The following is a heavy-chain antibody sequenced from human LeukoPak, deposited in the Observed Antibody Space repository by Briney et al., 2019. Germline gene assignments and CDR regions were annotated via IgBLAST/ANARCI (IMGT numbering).Heavy chain of an antibody. CDR3: ARVEMATILSSGRFDI. CDR2: IIPIFGTA. CDR1: GGTFSSYA. V-gene: IGHV1-69*05. Sequence: GASVKVSCKASGGTFSSYAISWVRQAPGQGLEWMGGIIPIFGTANYAQKFQGRVTMTRDMSTSTVYMELSSLRSEDTAVYYCARVEMATILSSGRFDIWGQGTMVTVSS. D-gene: IGHD5-24*01. J-gene: IGHJ3*02.